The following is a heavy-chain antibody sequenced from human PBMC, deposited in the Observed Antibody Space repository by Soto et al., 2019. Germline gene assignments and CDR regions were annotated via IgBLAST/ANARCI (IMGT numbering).Heavy chain of an antibody. V-gene: IGHV4-38-2*01. CDR3: AKAYVMVVAGNTFDY. D-gene: IGHD6-19*01. Sequence: SETLSLTCPVAGYSITSGSYWGWIRHPPGKGPGWIANIYHGGPTFYTRSRKSRVTVSVDNSDSQFSLKLRSVTAADTAVYYCAKAYVMVVAGNTFDYWGHGSLVTVAS. CDR2: IYHGGPT. CDR1: GYSITSGSY. J-gene: IGHJ4*01.